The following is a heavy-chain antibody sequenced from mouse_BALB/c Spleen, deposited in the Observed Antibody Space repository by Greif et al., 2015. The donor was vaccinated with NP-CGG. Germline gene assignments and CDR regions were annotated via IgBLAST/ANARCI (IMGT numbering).Heavy chain of an antibody. J-gene: IGHJ4*01. V-gene: IGHV7-3*02. CDR2: IRNKANGYTT. CDR3: ARDGAYAMDY. Sequence: EVHLVESGGGLVQPGGSLRLSCATSGFTFTDYYMSWVRQPPGKALEWLGFIRNKANGYTTEYSASVKGRFTISRDNSQSILYLQMNTLRAEDSATYYCARDGAYAMDYWGQGTSVTVSS. CDR1: GFTFTDYY.